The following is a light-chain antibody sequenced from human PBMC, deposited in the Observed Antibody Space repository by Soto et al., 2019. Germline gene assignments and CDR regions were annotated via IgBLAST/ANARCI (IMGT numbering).Light chain of an antibody. Sequence: EIEMTQSPATLCVSPGERATLSCRASQSVNSNLAWYQQRPGQAPRLLIYGASTRATGIPARFSGSGSGTEFTLTISSLQSEDFAVYYCQQYNNWGTFGQGTKLEIK. V-gene: IGKV3-15*01. CDR1: QSVNSN. CDR2: GAS. CDR3: QQYNNWGT. J-gene: IGKJ1*01.